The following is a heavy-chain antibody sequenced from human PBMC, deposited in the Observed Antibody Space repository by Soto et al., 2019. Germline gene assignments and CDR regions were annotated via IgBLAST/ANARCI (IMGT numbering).Heavy chain of an antibody. CDR2: VQMSGTA. V-gene: IGHV4-4*07. CDR1: GASVRSYH. D-gene: IGHD1-1*01. J-gene: IGHJ5*02. CDR3: AKDRSTMRWFDP. Sequence: SETLSLTCAVSGASVRSYHWSWIRQAAGKGLEWIGRVQMSGTANYNPSLKTRVTMSLDTSKNEVSLRMTSVTAADTAVYFCAKDRSTMRWFDPWGQGILVTVSS.